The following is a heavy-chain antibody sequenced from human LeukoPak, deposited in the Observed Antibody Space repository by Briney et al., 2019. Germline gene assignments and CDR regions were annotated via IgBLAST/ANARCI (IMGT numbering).Heavy chain of an antibody. CDR3: AKDPRDDYYYYYMDV. V-gene: IGHV3-30*02. CDR2: IQYDGSSK. Sequence: GGSLRLSCTASGLSFSTGGMHWVRQAPGKGLEWLAFIQYDGSSKYYADSVKGRFTISRDNSKNTLYLQMNTLRVEDTAVYYCAKDPRDDYYYYYMDVWGKGTTVTISS. J-gene: IGHJ6*03. CDR1: GLSFSTGG. D-gene: IGHD5-24*01.